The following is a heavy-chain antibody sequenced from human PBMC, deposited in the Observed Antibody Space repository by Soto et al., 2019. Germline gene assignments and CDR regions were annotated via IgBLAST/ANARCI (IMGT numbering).Heavy chain of an antibody. D-gene: IGHD2-15*01. Sequence: QVQLVQSGTEIKNPGSSVRVSCTFSGATFKNSAIEWVRQAPGQGLEWMGGIIPALRTTTYAQTFQGSISITADESTNTAYLDLNSLTSADTAVYYCAAPRPPRVVFAFEIWGQGTLVTVSS. CDR2: IIPALRTT. CDR1: GATFKNSA. V-gene: IGHV1-69*01. CDR3: AAPRPPRVVFAFEI. J-gene: IGHJ3*02.